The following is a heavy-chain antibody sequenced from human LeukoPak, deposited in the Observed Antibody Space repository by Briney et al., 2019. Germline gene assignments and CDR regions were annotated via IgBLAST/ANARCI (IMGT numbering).Heavy chain of an antibody. V-gene: IGHV3-7*01. J-gene: IGHJ5*02. Sequence: GGSLRLSCAASGFTFNSYWMTWLRQAPGKGLEWVANLNPDGSHKFYADSVKGRFTISRDNAENSVFLQMNSLRAEDTAFYYCARDAYDDSSESWGQGTLVTVSS. CDR3: ARDAYDDSSES. CDR2: LNPDGSHK. CDR1: GFTFNSYW. D-gene: IGHD3-3*01.